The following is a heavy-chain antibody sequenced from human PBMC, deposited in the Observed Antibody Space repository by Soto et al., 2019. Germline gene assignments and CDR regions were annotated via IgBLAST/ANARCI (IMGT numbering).Heavy chain of an antibody. V-gene: IGHV3-23*01. J-gene: IGHJ6*02. D-gene: IGHD3-10*01. CDR1: GFTFSSYA. CDR2: VSAGGDMT. CDR3: ARGDRGGSGSPASYYYSGLDV. Sequence: DVQLLESGGHLVQPGGSLRLSCAASGFTFSSYAMSWVRQAPGKGLEWVSSVSAGGDMTYYSDSVKGRFTISRDNSNNALFLQMNSLRIEDTALYYCARGDRGGSGSPASYYYSGLDVGGQGTTFTVS.